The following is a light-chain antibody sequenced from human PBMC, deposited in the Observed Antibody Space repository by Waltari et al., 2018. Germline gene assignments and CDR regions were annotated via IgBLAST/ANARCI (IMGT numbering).Light chain of an antibody. J-gene: IGKJ4*01. Sequence: DIVMTQSPDSLAVSLGERATIHCKSSQNVLYSSNNKNYLAWYQQKPGQPPTLLIYLASTRESGVPDRFSGSGSGTDFTLTISRLQAEDVAVYYCQQYYSFPVTFGGGTKVEIK. CDR3: QQYYSFPVT. CDR1: QNVLYSSNNKNY. V-gene: IGKV4-1*01. CDR2: LAS.